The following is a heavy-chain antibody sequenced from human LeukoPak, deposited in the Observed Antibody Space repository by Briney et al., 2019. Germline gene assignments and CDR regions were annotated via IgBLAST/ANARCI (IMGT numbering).Heavy chain of an antibody. J-gene: IGHJ5*02. D-gene: IGHD1-26*01. CDR1: GYTLTELS. CDR3: ATGREWELLFGWFDP. Sequence: ASVKVSCKVSGYTLTELSIHWVRQAPGKGLEWMGGFDPEDGETIYAQKFQGRVTMTEDTSTDTAYMELSSLRSEDTAVYYCATGREWELLFGWFDPWGQGTLVTVSS. CDR2: FDPEDGET. V-gene: IGHV1-24*01.